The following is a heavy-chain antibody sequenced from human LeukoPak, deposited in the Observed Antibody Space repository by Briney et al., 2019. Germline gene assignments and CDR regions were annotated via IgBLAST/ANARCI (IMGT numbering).Heavy chain of an antibody. CDR2: IYTSGST. V-gene: IGHV4-61*02. CDR1: GGSISSGSYY. D-gene: IGHD3-22*01. Sequence: PSQILSLTCTVSGGSISSGSYYWSWIRQPAGKGLEWIGRIYTSGSTNYNPSLKSRVTISVDTSKNQFSLKLSSVTAADTAVYYCAREYYDSFAFDIWGQGTMVTVSS. J-gene: IGHJ3*02. CDR3: AREYYDSFAFDI.